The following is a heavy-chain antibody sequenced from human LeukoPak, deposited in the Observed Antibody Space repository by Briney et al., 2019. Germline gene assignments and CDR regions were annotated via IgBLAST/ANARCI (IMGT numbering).Heavy chain of an antibody. J-gene: IGHJ4*02. Sequence: SETLSLTCTVSGGSISSSSYYWGWIRQPPGKGLEWIGSIYYSGSTYYNPSLKSRVTISVDTSKNRFSLKLSSVTAADTAVYYCAGGGGPEYYYDSSGYPTQHPLDYWGQGTLVTVSS. CDR3: AGGGGPEYYYDSSGYPTQHPLDY. V-gene: IGHV4-39*01. CDR1: GGSISSSSYY. CDR2: IYYSGST. D-gene: IGHD3-22*01.